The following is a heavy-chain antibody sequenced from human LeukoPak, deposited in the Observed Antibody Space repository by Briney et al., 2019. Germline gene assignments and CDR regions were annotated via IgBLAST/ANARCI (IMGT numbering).Heavy chain of an antibody. V-gene: IGHV3-30-3*01. Sequence: PGRSLRLSCAASGFTFSSYAVHWVRQAPGKGLEWVAVIAYDGGNKYYADSVKGRFTISRDNSKNTLHLHMNSLRAEDTAVYYCARDSSPWYYYDRSGSNGFDPWGQGTLVSVS. CDR3: ARDSSPWYYYDRSGSNGFDP. D-gene: IGHD3-22*01. CDR2: IAYDGGNK. CDR1: GFTFSSYA. J-gene: IGHJ5*02.